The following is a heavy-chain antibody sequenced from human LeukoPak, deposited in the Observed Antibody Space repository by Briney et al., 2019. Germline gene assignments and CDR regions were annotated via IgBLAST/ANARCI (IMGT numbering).Heavy chain of an antibody. CDR2: ISSDGSIT. CDR3: ARDDAGYSSGWYWVY. Sequence: GGSLRLSCAASGFTFSSYEMNWVRQTPGKGLVWVSRISSDGSITTYADSVKGRFTISRDNAKNTLYLQMNSLRAEDTAVYYCARDDAGYSSGWYWVYWGQGTLVTVSS. J-gene: IGHJ4*02. D-gene: IGHD6-19*01. CDR1: GFTFSSYE. V-gene: IGHV3-74*01.